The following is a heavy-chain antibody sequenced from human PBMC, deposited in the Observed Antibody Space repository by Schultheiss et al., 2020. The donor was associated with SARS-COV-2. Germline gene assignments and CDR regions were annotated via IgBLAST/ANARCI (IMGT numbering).Heavy chain of an antibody. CDR3: ARSTTVVPFDY. V-gene: IGHV3-21*01. Sequence: GGSLRLSCAASGFTFSTYAMSWVRQAPGKGLEWVSSISSSSSYIYYADSVKGRFTISRDNAKNSLYLQMNSLRAEDTAVYYCARSTTVVPFDYWGQGTLVTVSS. D-gene: IGHD4-23*01. J-gene: IGHJ4*02. CDR2: ISSSSSYI. CDR1: GFTFSTYA.